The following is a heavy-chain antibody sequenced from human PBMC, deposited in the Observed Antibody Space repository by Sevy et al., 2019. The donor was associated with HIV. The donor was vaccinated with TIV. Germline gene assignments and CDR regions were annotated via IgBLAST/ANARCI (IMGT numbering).Heavy chain of an antibody. CDR1: EYSFTAYY. J-gene: IGHJ3*02. D-gene: IGHD3-3*01. Sequence: ASVKVSCKASEYSFTAYYIHWVRQAPGQGLEWMGRINPNSGGTNYSQKFQGRVTMTSDTSISTAYMELSRLRSDDTAVFYCARVDTIFAAYFAFDIWGQGTMVTVSS. CDR3: ARVDTIFAAYFAFDI. V-gene: IGHV1-2*06. CDR2: INPNSGGT.